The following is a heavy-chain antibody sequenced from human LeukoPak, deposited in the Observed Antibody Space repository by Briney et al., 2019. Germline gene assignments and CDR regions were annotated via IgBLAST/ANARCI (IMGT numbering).Heavy chain of an antibody. CDR1: GGSISSSSYY. CDR2: IYYSGST. V-gene: IGHV4-39*01. D-gene: IGHD3-10*01. J-gene: IGHJ4*02. Sequence: PSETLSLTCTVSGGSISSSSYYWGWIRQPPGKGLEWIGSIYYSGSTYYNPSLKSRVTISVDTSKNQFSLKLSSVTAADTAVYYCARVRITMVRGVIIKSYYFDYWGQGTLVTVSS. CDR3: ARVRITMVRGVIIKSYYFDY.